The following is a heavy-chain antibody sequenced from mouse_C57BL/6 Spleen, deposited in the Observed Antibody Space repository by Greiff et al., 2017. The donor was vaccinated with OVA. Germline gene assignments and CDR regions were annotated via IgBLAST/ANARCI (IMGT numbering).Heavy chain of an antibody. CDR2: IDPSDSET. J-gene: IGHJ3*01. Sequence: VQLQQPGAELVRPGSSVKLSCKASGYTFTSYWMHWVKQRPIQGLEWIGNIDPSDSETHYNQKFKDKATLTVDKSSSTAYMQLSSLTSEDSAVYYCERRYDYEGAWFAYWGQGTLVTVSA. CDR3: ERRYDYEGAWFAY. V-gene: IGHV1-52*01. D-gene: IGHD2-4*01. CDR1: GYTFTSYW.